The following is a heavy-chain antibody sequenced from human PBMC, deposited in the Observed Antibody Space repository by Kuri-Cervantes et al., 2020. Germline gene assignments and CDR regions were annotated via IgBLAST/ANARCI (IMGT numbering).Heavy chain of an antibody. CDR3: ATTGGGDCYFCLRY. V-gene: IGHV3-53*01. CDR1: GFTVSSNY. D-gene: IGHD2-21*02. CDR2: IYSGGST. J-gene: IGHJ4*02. Sequence: GESLKISCAASGFTVSSNYMSWVRQAPGKGLEWVSVIYSGGSTYYADSVKGRSTISRDNSKNTLYLQMNSLRAEDTAVYYCATTGGGDCYFCLRYWGQGTLVTVSS.